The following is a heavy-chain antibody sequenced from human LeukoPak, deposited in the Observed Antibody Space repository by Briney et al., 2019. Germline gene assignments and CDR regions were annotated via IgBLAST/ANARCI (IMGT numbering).Heavy chain of an antibody. CDR1: DTFTSYG. J-gene: IGHJ3*02. CDR3: ASLKNYYDSSGNLVTDAFDI. V-gene: IGHV1-18*01. CDR2: ISAYNGDT. D-gene: IGHD3-22*01. Sequence: ASVKVSCKASDTFTSYGITWVRQAPGQGLEWMGWISAYNGDTNYAQKLQGRVTMTTGTSTSTAYMELRSLRSDDTAVYYCASLKNYYDSSGNLVTDAFDIWGQGTMVTVSS.